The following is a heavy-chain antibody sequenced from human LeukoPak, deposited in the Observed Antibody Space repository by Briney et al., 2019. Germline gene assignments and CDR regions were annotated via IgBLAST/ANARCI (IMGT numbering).Heavy chain of an antibody. V-gene: IGHV4-4*07. Sequence: PSETLSLTCTVSGGSISSYYWSWIRQPAGQGLEWIGRIYTSGSTNYNPSLKSRVTMSVDTSKNQFSLKLSSVTAADTAVYYCARNLQGYSSSRNAFDIWGQGTMVTVSS. J-gene: IGHJ3*02. D-gene: IGHD6-6*01. CDR3: ARNLQGYSSSRNAFDI. CDR2: IYTSGST. CDR1: GGSISSYY.